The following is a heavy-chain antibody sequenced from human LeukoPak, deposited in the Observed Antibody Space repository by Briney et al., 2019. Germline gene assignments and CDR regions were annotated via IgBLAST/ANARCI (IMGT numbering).Heavy chain of an antibody. CDR2: ISGSGGST. Sequence: GGSLRLSCAASGFTFSSYAMSWVRQAPGKGLEWVSAISGSGGSTYYADSVKGRFTISRDNSKNTLYLQMNSLRAEDTAVYYCAKSSNYDFWSGYYVNYWGQGTLVTVSS. CDR3: AKSSNYDFWSGYYVNY. J-gene: IGHJ4*02. V-gene: IGHV3-23*01. D-gene: IGHD3-3*01. CDR1: GFTFSSYA.